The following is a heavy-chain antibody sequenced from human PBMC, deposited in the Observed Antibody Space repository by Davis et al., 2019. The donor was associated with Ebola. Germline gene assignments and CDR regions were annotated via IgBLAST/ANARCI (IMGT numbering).Heavy chain of an antibody. Sequence: PGGSLRLSCAASGFTFSTYGIHWVRQAPGKGLEWVAIISYDGSYKNYADSVKGRFTISRDNSKNTLSLQMDSLRVEDTAVYYCARVIAARRVWGGFEYWGQGTLVTVSS. CDR2: ISYDGSYK. V-gene: IGHV3-30*03. CDR3: ARVIAARRVWGGFEY. CDR1: GFTFSTYG. D-gene: IGHD6-6*01. J-gene: IGHJ4*02.